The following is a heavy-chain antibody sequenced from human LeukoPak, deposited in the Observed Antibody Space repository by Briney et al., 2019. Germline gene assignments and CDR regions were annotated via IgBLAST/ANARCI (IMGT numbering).Heavy chain of an antibody. CDR3: ARVPAAPRLYMDV. J-gene: IGHJ6*02. CDR2: IYYSGST. D-gene: IGHD2-2*01. V-gene: IGHV4-59*02. Sequence: SETLSLTCTVSSGSVNSYYWSWIRQPPGKGLEWIGYIYYSGSTNYNPSLKSRVTISVDTSKNQFSLKLSSVTAADTAAYYCARVPAAPRLYMDVWGQGTTVIVSS. CDR1: SGSVNSYY.